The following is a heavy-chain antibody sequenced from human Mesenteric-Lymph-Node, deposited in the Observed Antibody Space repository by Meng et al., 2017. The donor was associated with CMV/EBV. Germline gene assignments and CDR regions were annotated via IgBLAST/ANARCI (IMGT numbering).Heavy chain of an antibody. V-gene: IGHV3-48*04. CDR2: ISSSSSTI. J-gene: IGHJ6*02. CDR1: GFTFSSYS. Sequence: GESLKISCAASGFTFSSYSMNWVRQAPGKGLEWVSYISSSSSTIYYADSVKGRFTISRDNAKNSLYLQMNSLRAEDTAVYYCAREFSSAGGYYTLPYYYGMDVWGQGTTVTVSS. CDR3: AREFSSAGGYYTLPYYYGMDV. D-gene: IGHD3-22*01.